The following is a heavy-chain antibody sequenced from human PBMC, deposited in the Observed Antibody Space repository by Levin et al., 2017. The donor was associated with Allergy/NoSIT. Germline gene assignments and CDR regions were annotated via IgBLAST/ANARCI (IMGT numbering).Heavy chain of an antibody. V-gene: IGHV6-1*01. J-gene: IGHJ6*02. CDR2: TYYRSKWYN. CDR1: GDSVSSNSAA. Sequence: SETLSLTCAISGDSVSSNSAAWNWIRQSPSRGLEWLGRTYYRSKWYNDYAVSVKSRITINPDTSKNQFSLQLNSVTPEDTAVYYCARDGLAARPFLNSVWSGMDGWGQGTTVTVSS. CDR3: ARDGLAARPFLNSVWSGMDG. D-gene: IGHD6-6*01.